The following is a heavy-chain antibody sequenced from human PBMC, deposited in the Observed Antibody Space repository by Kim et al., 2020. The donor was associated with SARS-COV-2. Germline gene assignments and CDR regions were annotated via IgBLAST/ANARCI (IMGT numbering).Heavy chain of an antibody. V-gene: IGHV3-23*01. D-gene: IGHD3-10*01. Sequence: GGSLRLSCAASGFTFSSYAMSWVRQAPGKGLEWVSAISGSGGSTYYADSVKGRFTISRDTSKNTLYLQMNSLRAEDTAVYYCAKVPYYYGSGPLDYWGQGTLVTVSS. CDR3: AKVPYYYGSGPLDY. CDR1: GFTFSSYA. CDR2: ISGSGGST. J-gene: IGHJ4*02.